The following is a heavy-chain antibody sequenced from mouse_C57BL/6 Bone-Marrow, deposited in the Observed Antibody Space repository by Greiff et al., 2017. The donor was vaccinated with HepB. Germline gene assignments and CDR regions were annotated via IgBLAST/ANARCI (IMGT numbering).Heavy chain of an antibody. CDR3: ARQNYYGSSYWYFDV. Sequence: EVKLVESGGGLVQPGESLKLSCESNEYEFPSHDMSWVRKTPGKRLELVAAINSDGGSTYYPDTMERRFIISRDNTKKTLYLQMSSLRSEDTALYYCARQNYYGSSYWYFDVWGTGTTVTVSS. D-gene: IGHD1-1*01. CDR1: EYEFPSHD. CDR2: INSDGGST. J-gene: IGHJ1*03. V-gene: IGHV5-2*01.